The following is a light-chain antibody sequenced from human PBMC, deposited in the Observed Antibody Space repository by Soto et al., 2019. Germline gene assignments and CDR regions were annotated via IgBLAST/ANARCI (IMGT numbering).Light chain of an antibody. CDR3: AAWDDSLSGPGV. CDR2: NND. V-gene: IGLV1-44*01. Sequence: QSVLTQPPSASGTPGQRVTISCSGSSSNIGSNTINWYQQLPGTAPKLLIYNNDQRPSGVPDRFSGSKSGTSASLAISGLQSEDEGDYYCAAWDDSLSGPGVFGGGTKVTVL. J-gene: IGLJ3*02. CDR1: SSNIGSNT.